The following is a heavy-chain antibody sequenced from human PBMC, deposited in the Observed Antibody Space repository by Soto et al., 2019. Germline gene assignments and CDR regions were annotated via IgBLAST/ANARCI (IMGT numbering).Heavy chain of an antibody. Sequence: ASVKVSCKASGYTFTSYYMHWVRQAPGQGLEWMGWISAYNGNTNYAQKLQGRVTMTTDTSTSTAYMELRSLRSDDTAVYYCARVRRPGYSSSWYQVGYYYYGMDVWGQGTTVTVSS. CDR3: ARVRRPGYSSSWYQVGYYYYGMDV. CDR1: GYTFTSYY. D-gene: IGHD6-13*01. J-gene: IGHJ6*02. V-gene: IGHV1-18*04. CDR2: ISAYNGNT.